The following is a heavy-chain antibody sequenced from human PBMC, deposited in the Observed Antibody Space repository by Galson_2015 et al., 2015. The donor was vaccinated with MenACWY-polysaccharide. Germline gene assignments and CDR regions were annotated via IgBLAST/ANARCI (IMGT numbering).Heavy chain of an antibody. CDR3: AREGSRIVFNAFDV. V-gene: IGHV3-33*05. CDR2: IQYDGSKI. CDR1: GIRFSGSG. J-gene: IGHJ3*01. Sequence: SLRLSCAASGIRFSGSGMHWVRQAPGKGLEWVAVIQYDGSKIVYADSVKGRFTVSRDNSKNTLYLEMNSLRAEDTAVYYCAREGSRIVFNAFDVWGQGTMVIVST. D-gene: IGHD2-15*01.